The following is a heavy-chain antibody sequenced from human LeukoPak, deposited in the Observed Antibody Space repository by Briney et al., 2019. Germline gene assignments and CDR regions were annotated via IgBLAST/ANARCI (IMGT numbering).Heavy chain of an antibody. V-gene: IGHV4-59*12. Sequence: SETLSLTCTVSGGSISGYYWSWIRQPPGKGLEWIGEVYHSGSTTYNSSLKSRLTMSIDKSKNHFSLNLSSVTAADTAVYYCARRYYGSGTNYFDYWGQGTLVTVSS. CDR2: VYHSGST. CDR1: GGSISGYY. D-gene: IGHD3-10*01. J-gene: IGHJ4*02. CDR3: ARRYYGSGTNYFDY.